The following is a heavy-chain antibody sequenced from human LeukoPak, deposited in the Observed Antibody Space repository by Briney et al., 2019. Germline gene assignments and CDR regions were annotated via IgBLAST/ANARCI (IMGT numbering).Heavy chain of an antibody. CDR3: TTVGVYYYDH. J-gene: IGHJ5*02. CDR2: IRSKAYGGTT. V-gene: IGHV3-15*01. D-gene: IGHD3-10*01. Sequence: GGSLRLFCAASGLTFSSAWMTWVRLAPGRGLEWVGRIRSKAYGGTTDYAEPVKGRFIISRDDSENTVYLQMNSLKTEDTGDYYCTTVGVYYYDHWGQGTRVTVSS. CDR1: GLTFSSAW.